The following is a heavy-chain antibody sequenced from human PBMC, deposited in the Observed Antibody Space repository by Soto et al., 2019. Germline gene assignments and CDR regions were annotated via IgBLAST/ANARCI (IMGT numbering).Heavy chain of an antibody. V-gene: IGHV4-59*01. CDR1: GGSISSYY. D-gene: IGHD2-15*01. CDR3: AREGDTTGYDY. Sequence: QVQLQESGPGLVKPSETLSLTCTVSGGSISSYYWSWIRQPPGKGLEWIGYIYYSGSTNYNPSLKSRVTISVDTSKNQFSLKLSSVTAADTAVYYCAREGDTTGYDYWGQGTLVTVSS. CDR2: IYYSGST. J-gene: IGHJ4*02.